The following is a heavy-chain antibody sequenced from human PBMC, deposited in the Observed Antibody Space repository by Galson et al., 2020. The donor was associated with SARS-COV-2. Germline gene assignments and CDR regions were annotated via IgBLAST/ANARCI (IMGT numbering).Heavy chain of an antibody. Sequence: ARSGGSLRLSCAASGFTFEDYGMSWVRQAPGKGLEWVSGINWNGDNADSVKGRFTISRDNAKNSLYLQMNSLRAEDTAFYYCARAQFYFDSTTYLTAANYFDYWGQGTLVTVSS. D-gene: IGHD3-22*01. CDR2: INWNGD. J-gene: IGHJ4*02. V-gene: IGHV3-20*04. CDR1: GFTFEDYG. CDR3: ARAQFYFDSTTYLTAANYFDY.